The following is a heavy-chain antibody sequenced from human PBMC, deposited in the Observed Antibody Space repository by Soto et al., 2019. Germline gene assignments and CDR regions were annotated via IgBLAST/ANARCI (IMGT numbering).Heavy chain of an antibody. CDR1: GGSISSSSYY. V-gene: IGHV4-39*01. CDR3: ARHRIRAAADY. CDR2: IYYSGST. J-gene: IGHJ4*02. Sequence: SETLSLTCTVSGGSISSSSYYWGWIRQPPGKGLEWIGSIYYSGSTYYNPSLKSRVTISVDTSKNQFPLKLSSVTAADTAVYYCARHRIRAAADYWGQGTLVTVSS. D-gene: IGHD6-13*01.